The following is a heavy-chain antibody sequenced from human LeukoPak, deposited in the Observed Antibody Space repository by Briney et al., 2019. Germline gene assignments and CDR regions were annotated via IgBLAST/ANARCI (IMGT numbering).Heavy chain of an antibody. CDR2: ISSTSSTM. CDR3: ARDLLYSGGY. J-gene: IGHJ4*02. Sequence: GGSLRLSCAASGFTFSSYSMDWVRQAPGKGLEWVSYISSTSSTMYYTDSVKGRFTVSRDNAKNSLYLQMNSLRAEDTAVYYCARDLLYSGGYWGQGTLVTVSS. V-gene: IGHV3-48*04. D-gene: IGHD2-15*01. CDR1: GFTFSSYS.